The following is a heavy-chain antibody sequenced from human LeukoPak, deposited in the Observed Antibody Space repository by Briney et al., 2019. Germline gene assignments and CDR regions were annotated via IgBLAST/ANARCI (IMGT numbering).Heavy chain of an antibody. V-gene: IGHV1-2*02. CDR3: AREVVVVAANYYYYYGMDV. D-gene: IGHD2-15*01. CDR1: GYTFTGYY. Sequence: ASVKVSCKASGYTFTGYYMHWVRQAPGQGLEWMGWINPNSGGTNYAQKFQGRVTMTRDTSISTAYMELSRLRSDDTAVYYCAREVVVVAANYYYYYGMDVWGQGTTVTVSS. CDR2: INPNSGGT. J-gene: IGHJ6*02.